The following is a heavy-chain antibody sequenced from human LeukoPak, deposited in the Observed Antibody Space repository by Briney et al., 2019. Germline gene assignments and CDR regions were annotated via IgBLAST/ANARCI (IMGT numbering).Heavy chain of an antibody. D-gene: IGHD6-19*01. CDR1: GFTFSGSA. V-gene: IGHV3-73*01. Sequence: GGSLRLSCAASGFTFSGSAIHWVRQASGKGLEWLGRIRSKANNYATAYGASVEGRFTISRDDSKNTAYLQMNSLITEDTAVYYCTRRSSGRTPVDVWGKGTTVTISS. CDR2: IRSKANNYAT. J-gene: IGHJ6*04. CDR3: TRRSSGRTPVDV.